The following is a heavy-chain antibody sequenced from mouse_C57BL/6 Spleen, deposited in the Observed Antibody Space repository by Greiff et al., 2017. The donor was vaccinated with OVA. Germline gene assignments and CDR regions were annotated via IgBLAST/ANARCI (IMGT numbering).Heavy chain of an antibody. Sequence: EVQVVESGGGLVKPGGSLKLSCAASGFTFSDYGMHWVRQAPEKGLEWVAYISSGSSTIYYADTVKGRFTISRDNAKKTLFLRMTSLRSEDTAMYYCARNYYGSSSYYFDYWGQGTTLTVSS. D-gene: IGHD1-1*01. CDR1: GFTFSDYG. CDR2: ISSGSSTI. J-gene: IGHJ2*01. V-gene: IGHV5-17*01. CDR3: ARNYYGSSSYYFDY.